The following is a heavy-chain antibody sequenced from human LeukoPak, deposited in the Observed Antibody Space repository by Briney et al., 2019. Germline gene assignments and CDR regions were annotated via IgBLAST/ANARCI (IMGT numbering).Heavy chain of an antibody. CDR2: IYSGGST. J-gene: IGHJ6*04. CDR3: ATSVRGVIYYYGMDV. CDR1: GFTVSSNY. Sequence: PGRSLRLSCAASGFTVSSNYMSWVRQAPGKGLEWVSVIYSGGSTYYADSVKGRFTISRDNSKNTLYLQMNSLRAEDTAVYYCATSVRGVIYYYGMDVWGKGTTVTVSS. D-gene: IGHD3-10*02. V-gene: IGHV3-53*01.